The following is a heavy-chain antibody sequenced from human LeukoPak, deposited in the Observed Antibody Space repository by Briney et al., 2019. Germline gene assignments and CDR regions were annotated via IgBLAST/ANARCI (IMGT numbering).Heavy chain of an antibody. D-gene: IGHD5-12*01. CDR1: GYNFTGYY. CDR2: INFSSGGA. Sequence: ASVKVSCKASGYNFTGYYLHWVRQAPGRGLEWVGWINFSSGGANYAQNFQGRVTMTRDTSSTTASMELRRLTSDDTAVYYCARENRPGYSGYDAPLGYWGQGTLVTVSS. J-gene: IGHJ4*02. V-gene: IGHV1-2*02. CDR3: ARENRPGYSGYDAPLGY.